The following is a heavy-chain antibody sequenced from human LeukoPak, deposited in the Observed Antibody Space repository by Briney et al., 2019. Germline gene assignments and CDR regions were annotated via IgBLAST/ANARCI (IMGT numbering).Heavy chain of an antibody. D-gene: IGHD3-22*01. Sequence: SETLSLTCTVSGDSLSSYYWSWIRQPPGKGLEWIGRIYTSGGTKYNPSLKSRVTMSVDTSKNQFSLKLSSVTAADTAVYYCARDLGGDYYDSSGYYLEIPNNWFDPWGQGTLVTVSS. CDR1: GDSLSSYY. CDR2: IYTSGGT. CDR3: ARDLGGDYYDSSGYYLEIPNNWFDP. V-gene: IGHV4-4*07. J-gene: IGHJ5*02.